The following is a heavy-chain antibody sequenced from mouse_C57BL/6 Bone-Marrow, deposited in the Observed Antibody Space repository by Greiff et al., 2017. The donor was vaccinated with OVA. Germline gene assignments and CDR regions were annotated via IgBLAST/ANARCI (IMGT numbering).Heavy chain of an antibody. CDR1: GYTFTSYW. J-gene: IGHJ2*01. CDR3: AREGGYYGNFDD. D-gene: IGHD1-1*02. Sequence: QVQLQQPGAELVKPGASVKMSCKASGYTFTSYWITWVKQRPGQGLEWIGDIYPGSGSTNYNEKFKSKATLTVDTSSSTAYMQLSSLTSEDSAVYYCAREGGYYGNFDDWGQGTTLTVSS. CDR2: IYPGSGST. V-gene: IGHV1-55*01.